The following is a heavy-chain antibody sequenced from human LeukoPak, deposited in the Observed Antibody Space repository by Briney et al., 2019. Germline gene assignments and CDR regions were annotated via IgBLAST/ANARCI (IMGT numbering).Heavy chain of an antibody. Sequence: PGRSLRPSCAASGFTFSSYAMHWVRQAPGKGLEWVAVISYDGSNKYYADSVKGRFTISRDNSKNTLYLQMNSLRAEDTAVYYCARDPREAVAYYFDYWGQGTLVTVSS. V-gene: IGHV3-30-3*01. D-gene: IGHD6-19*01. CDR2: ISYDGSNK. CDR3: ARDPREAVAYYFDY. CDR1: GFTFSSYA. J-gene: IGHJ4*02.